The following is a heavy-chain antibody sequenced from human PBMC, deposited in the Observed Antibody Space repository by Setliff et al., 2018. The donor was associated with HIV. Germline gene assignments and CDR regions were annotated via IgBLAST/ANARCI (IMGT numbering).Heavy chain of an antibody. CDR1: GTSLSSSDFY. Sequence: SETLSLTCSVSGTSLSSSDFYWGWIRQPPGKGLEWIGNIYYGETTYYNSSLKSRVTISVDTSKNQFSLKLSSVTAADTAVYYCARGNYYNLWADPFDFWGQGTLVTVS. J-gene: IGHJ5*01. CDR3: ARGNYYNLWADPFDF. V-gene: IGHV4-39*07. D-gene: IGHD3-3*01. CDR2: IYYGETT.